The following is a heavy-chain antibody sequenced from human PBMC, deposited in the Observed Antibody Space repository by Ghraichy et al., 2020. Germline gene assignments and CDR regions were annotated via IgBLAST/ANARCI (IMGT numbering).Heavy chain of an antibody. CDR3: ATRYSGSYYDGYFDY. CDR2: FDPEDGET. D-gene: IGHD1-26*01. J-gene: IGHJ4*02. V-gene: IGHV1-24*01. CDR1: GYTLTELS. Sequence: ASVKVSCKVSGYTLTELSMHWVRQAPGKGLEWMGGFDPEDGETIYAQKFQGRVTMTEDTSTDTAYMELSSLRSEDTAVYYCATRYSGSYYDGYFDYWGQGTLVTVSS.